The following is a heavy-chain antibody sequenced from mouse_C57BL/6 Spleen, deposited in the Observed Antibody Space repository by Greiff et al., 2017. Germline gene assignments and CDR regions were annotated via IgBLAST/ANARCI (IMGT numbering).Heavy chain of an antibody. Sequence: QVQLQQPGAELVKPGASVKLSCKASGYTFTSYWMHWVKQRPGRGLEWIGRIDPNSGGTKYNEKFKSKATLTVDKPSSTAYMKLSSLTSEDSAVYYCARHLLWAYWYFDVWGTGTTVTVSS. D-gene: IGHD2-1*01. CDR1: GYTFTSYW. V-gene: IGHV1-72*01. J-gene: IGHJ1*03. CDR3: ARHLLWAYWYFDV. CDR2: IDPNSGGT.